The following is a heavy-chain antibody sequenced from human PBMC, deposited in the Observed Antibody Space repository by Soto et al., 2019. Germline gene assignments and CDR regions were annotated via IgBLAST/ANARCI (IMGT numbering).Heavy chain of an antibody. V-gene: IGHV3-23*01. CDR1: RSTFSSYA. Sequence: PGGSLRLSCAASRSTFSSYAMSWVRQAPGKGLEWVAAISGGGSSTYYADSVKGRFTISRDNSKNTLYLQMNSLRAEDTAVYYCARKRGYYYDSSGYSEGMDVWGQGTTVTVSS. CDR3: ARKRGYYYDSSGYSEGMDV. CDR2: ISGGGSST. D-gene: IGHD3-22*01. J-gene: IGHJ6*02.